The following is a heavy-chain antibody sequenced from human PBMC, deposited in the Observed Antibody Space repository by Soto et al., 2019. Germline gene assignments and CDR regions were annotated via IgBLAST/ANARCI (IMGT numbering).Heavy chain of an antibody. Sequence: QVQLQESGPRLVKPSETLSITCTFSGGSRSSYYWSWIRQPPGKGLEWIGYIYDSASTNYNPSLKSRVTISVDTSKNPFSLKLSSVTAADTAVYYCARAYGVGAGDYWAQVTLVTVSS. CDR3: ARAYGVGAGDY. CDR1: GGSRSSYY. J-gene: IGHJ4*02. CDR2: IYDSAST. D-gene: IGHD4-17*01. V-gene: IGHV4-59*01.